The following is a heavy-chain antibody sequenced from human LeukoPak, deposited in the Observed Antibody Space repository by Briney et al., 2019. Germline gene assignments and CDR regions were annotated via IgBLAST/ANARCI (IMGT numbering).Heavy chain of an antibody. Sequence: PEGSLRFSCAASGFTVRSNYMSWVRQAPGKGLEWVSLIYSGGSTYYADSVKGRFTISRDNSKNTLYLQMNSLRAEDTAVYYCARDKSEYRYAYWSDYWGQGTLVTVSS. CDR3: ARDKSEYRYAYWSDY. CDR2: IYSGGST. V-gene: IGHV3-66*02. J-gene: IGHJ4*02. CDR1: GFTVRSNY. D-gene: IGHD5-18*01.